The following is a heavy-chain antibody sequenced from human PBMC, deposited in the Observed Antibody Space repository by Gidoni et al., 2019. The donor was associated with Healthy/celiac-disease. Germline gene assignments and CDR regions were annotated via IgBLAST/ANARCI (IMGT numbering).Heavy chain of an antibody. D-gene: IGHD6-19*01. CDR2: INSDGSST. CDR3: ASQMVSEQWLVHFDY. V-gene: IGHV3-74*01. CDR1: GFTFSSYW. Sequence: EVQLVESGGGLVQPGGSLRLSCAASGFTFSSYWMHWVRQAPGKGLVWVSRINSDGSSTSYADSVKGRFTISRDNAKNTLYLQMNSLRAEDTAVYYCASQMVSEQWLVHFDYWGQGTLVTVSS. J-gene: IGHJ4*02.